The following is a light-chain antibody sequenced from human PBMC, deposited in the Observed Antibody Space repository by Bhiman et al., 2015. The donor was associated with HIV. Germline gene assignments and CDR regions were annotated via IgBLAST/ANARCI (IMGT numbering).Light chain of an antibody. Sequence: CASSTGAVTSGHYPNWIQQKPGQAPRTLIYSTASKRSWTPARFSGSLLGGKAALTLSGVQPEDEAEYYCLLYYGGPWVFGGGTKLTVL. CDR1: TGAVTSGHY. CDR2: STA. CDR3: LLYYGGPWV. J-gene: IGLJ3*02. V-gene: IGLV7-43*01.